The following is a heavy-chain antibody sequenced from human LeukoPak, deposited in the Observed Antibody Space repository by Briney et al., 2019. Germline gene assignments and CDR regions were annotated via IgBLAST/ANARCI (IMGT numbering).Heavy chain of an antibody. Sequence: GGSLRLPCAASGFTFDDYAMHWVPQAPGKGLEWVSGISWNSGSIGYADSVKGRFTISRDNAKNSLYLQMNSLRAEDTAVYYCARDRLLGAGATGYWGQGTLVTVSS. J-gene: IGHJ4*02. D-gene: IGHD1-26*01. V-gene: IGHV3-9*01. CDR3: ARDRLLGAGATGY. CDR2: ISWNSGSI. CDR1: GFTFDDYA.